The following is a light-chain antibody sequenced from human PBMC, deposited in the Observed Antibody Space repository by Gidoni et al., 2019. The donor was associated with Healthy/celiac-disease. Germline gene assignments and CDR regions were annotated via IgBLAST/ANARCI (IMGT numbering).Light chain of an antibody. CDR1: SGSVSTSYD. V-gene: IGLV8-61*01. J-gene: IGLJ3*02. Sequence: QTVVTQEPSVSVSPGGTVTLTCGLSSGSVSTSYDPSWYQQTPGQAPRPLIYSTHPRSSGVPDRFSGSILGNKAALTITGAQADDESDYYCVLYMGSGIWVFGGGTKLTVL. CDR2: STH. CDR3: VLYMGSGIWV.